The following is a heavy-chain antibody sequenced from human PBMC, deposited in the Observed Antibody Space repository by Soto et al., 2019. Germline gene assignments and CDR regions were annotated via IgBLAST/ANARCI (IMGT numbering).Heavy chain of an antibody. CDR1: RGSISNYY. V-gene: IGHV4-59*12. CDR2: VYHSGST. Sequence: SETLSLTCTVSRGSISNYYWSWIRQPPGKGLEWIGYVYHSGSTDYNPSLESRVTISVDRSKNQFSLKLNSVTAADTAVYYCARTPDIWGQGTMVTVSS. J-gene: IGHJ3*02. CDR3: ARTPDI.